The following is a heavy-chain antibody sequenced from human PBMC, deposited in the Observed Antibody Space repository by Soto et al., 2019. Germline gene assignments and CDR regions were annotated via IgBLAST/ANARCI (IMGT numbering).Heavy chain of an antibody. D-gene: IGHD3-22*01. CDR3: ARDLTYSYDSSGYSESAFDI. CDR2: IYYSGST. Sequence: QVQLQESGPGLVKPSQNLSLTCTVSGGSISSGGYYWSWIRQHPGKGLEWIGYIYYSGSTYYNPSLKSRFTISVDTSKNQFSLKMSSVTAADTAVYDCARDLTYSYDSSGYSESAFDIWGQGTMVTVSS. J-gene: IGHJ3*02. V-gene: IGHV4-31*03. CDR1: GGSISSGGYY.